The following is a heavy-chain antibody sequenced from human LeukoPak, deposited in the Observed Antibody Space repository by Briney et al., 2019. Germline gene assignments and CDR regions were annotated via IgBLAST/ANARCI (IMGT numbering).Heavy chain of an antibody. D-gene: IGHD3-3*01. CDR1: GVTFSSYG. V-gene: IGHV3-30*18. J-gene: IGHJ3*02. CDR2: ISYDGSNK. CDR3: AKEGERITRFLDI. Sequence: QTGGSPRLSCAASGVTFSSYGMHWVRQPPGKGLEWVGDISYDGSNKYYADSVKGRFTISRANSQKALYLQRNSLGAEDPAAYYWAKEGERITRFLDIWDQGHMVTVSS.